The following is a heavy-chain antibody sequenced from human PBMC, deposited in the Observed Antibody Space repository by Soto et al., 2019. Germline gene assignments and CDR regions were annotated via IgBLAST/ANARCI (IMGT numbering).Heavy chain of an antibody. Sequence: PSETLSLTCAVSGYSISSGYYWGWIRQPPGKGLEWIGSIYHSGSTCYNPSLKSRVTISVDTSKNQFSLKLSSVTAADTAVYYCARDLYGSGSYYTRRFYYYGMDVWGQGTTVTVSS. J-gene: IGHJ6*02. D-gene: IGHD3-10*01. CDR2: IYHSGST. CDR1: GYSISSGYY. CDR3: ARDLYGSGSYYTRRFYYYGMDV. V-gene: IGHV4-38-2*01.